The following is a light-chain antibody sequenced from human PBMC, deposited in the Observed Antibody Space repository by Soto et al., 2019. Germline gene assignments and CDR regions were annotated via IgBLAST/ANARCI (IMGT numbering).Light chain of an antibody. CDR1: SSDIGGYNY. CDR2: EVS. CDR3: SSYTSSSTVV. Sequence: QSALTQPASVSGSPVQSITLSCTGTSSDIGGYNYVSWYQQHPGKAPKLMIYEVSDRPSGVSNRFSGSKSANTASLTISGLQAEDEADYYCSSYTSSSTVVFGGGTKVTVL. V-gene: IGLV2-14*01. J-gene: IGLJ3*02.